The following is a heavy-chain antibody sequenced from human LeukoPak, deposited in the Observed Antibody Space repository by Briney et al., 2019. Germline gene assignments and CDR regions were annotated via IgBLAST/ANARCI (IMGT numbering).Heavy chain of an antibody. Sequence: GGSLRLSCAASGFTFDDYAMHWVRQAPGKGLEWVSGISWNSGSIGYADSVKGRFTISRDNAKSSLYLQMNSLRAEDTAVYYCAREESGFGEWHNWGQGTLVTVSS. CDR3: AREESGFGEWHN. V-gene: IGHV3-9*01. D-gene: IGHD3-10*01. J-gene: IGHJ4*02. CDR1: GFTFDDYA. CDR2: ISWNSGSI.